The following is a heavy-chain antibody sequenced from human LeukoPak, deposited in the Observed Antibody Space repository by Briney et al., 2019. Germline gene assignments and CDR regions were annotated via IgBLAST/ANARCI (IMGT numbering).Heavy chain of an antibody. CDR3: GKDNYYDTTGYIDY. CDR1: GFTFDDYA. Sequence: GGSLRLSCAASGFTFDDYAMHWVRQAPGSGLEWVSGISWNSGNIAYTDSVKGRFTISRASAKRSLYLQMNSLRPEDTALYYRGKDNYYDTTGYIDYWGQGTLVTVSS. V-gene: IGHV3-9*01. J-gene: IGHJ4*02. CDR2: ISWNSGNI. D-gene: IGHD3-22*01.